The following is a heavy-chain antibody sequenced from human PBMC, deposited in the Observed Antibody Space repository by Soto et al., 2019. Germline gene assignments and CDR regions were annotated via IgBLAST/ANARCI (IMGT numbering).Heavy chain of an antibody. CDR1: GGSISSYY. CDR2: ISNTGNS. D-gene: IGHD3-10*01. Sequence: SETLSLTCTVSGGSISSYYWNWIRQPPGKGLEWIAYISNTGNSNYNPSLTGRVDMSLDTSKNQFSLKLNSVTAADTAIYYCARAGIWFGSRLDYWGQGTLVTVSS. J-gene: IGHJ4*02. CDR3: ARAGIWFGSRLDY. V-gene: IGHV4-59*01.